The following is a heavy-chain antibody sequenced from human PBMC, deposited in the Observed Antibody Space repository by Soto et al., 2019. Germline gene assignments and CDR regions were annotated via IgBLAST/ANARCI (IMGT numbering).Heavy chain of an antibody. CDR2: ISGSGGST. CDR3: AKGSDVLRFLEWLHDDAFDI. CDR1: GFTFSSYA. Sequence: GGSLRLSCAASGFTFSSYAMSWVRQAPGKGLEWVSAISGSGGSTYYADSVKGRFTISRDNSKNTLYLQVNSLRAEDTAVCYCAKGSDVLRFLEWLHDDAFDIWGQGTMVTVSS. J-gene: IGHJ3*02. D-gene: IGHD3-3*01. V-gene: IGHV3-23*01.